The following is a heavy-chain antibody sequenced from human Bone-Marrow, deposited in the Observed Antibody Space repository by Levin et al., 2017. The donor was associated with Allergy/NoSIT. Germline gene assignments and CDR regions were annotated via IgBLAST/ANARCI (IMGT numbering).Heavy chain of an antibody. V-gene: IGHV4-39*07. Sequence: SETLSLTCTVSGGSISSTSYYWGWIRQPPGKGLEWIASIYYSGSTFHNPSLKSRVTISVDTSKNQFSLKMTSVTAADTAVYYCAKARCLWPCNGMDVWGQGTTVTVSS. J-gene: IGHJ6*02. D-gene: IGHD2-21*01. CDR3: AKARCLWPCNGMDV. CDR2: IYYSGST. CDR1: GGSISSTSYY.